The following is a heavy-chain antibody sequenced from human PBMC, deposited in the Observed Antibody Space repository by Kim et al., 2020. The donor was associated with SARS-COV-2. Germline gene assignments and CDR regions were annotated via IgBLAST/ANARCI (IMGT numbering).Heavy chain of an antibody. D-gene: IGHD3-9*01. Sequence: ADSVKGRFTISRDNSKNTLYLQRNSLRAEDTAVYYCVIDILTGYSDWFDPWGQGTLVTVSS. CDR3: VIDILTGYSDWFDP. V-gene: IGHV3-30*01. J-gene: IGHJ5*02.